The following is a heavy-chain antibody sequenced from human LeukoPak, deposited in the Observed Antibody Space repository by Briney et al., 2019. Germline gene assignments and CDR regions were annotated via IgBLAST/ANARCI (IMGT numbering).Heavy chain of an antibody. J-gene: IGHJ6*03. CDR3: ARGSETPYYYYMDV. Sequence: SETLSLTCTVSGYSISSDYYGGWIRQPPGKGLEWIGSIYYSGSTYYDPSLESRVTISVDTSKNQFSLKLSSVTAADTAVYYCARGSETPYYYYMDVWGKGTTVTVSS. CDR2: IYYSGST. CDR1: GYSISSDYY. V-gene: IGHV4-38-2*02.